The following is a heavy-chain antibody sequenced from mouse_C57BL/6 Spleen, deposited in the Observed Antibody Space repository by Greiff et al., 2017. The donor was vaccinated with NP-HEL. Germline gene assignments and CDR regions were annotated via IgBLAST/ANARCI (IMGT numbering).Heavy chain of an antibody. V-gene: IGHV3-6*01. CDR1: GYSITSGYY. D-gene: IGHD4-1*01. CDR3: ARDWDPFAY. Sequence: EVQLVESGPGLVKPSQSLSLTCSVTGYSITSGYYWNWIRQFPGNKLEWMGYISYDGSNNYNPSLKNRISITRDTSKNQFFLKLNSVTTEDTATYYCARDWDPFAYWGQGTLVTVSA. CDR2: ISYDGSN. J-gene: IGHJ3*01.